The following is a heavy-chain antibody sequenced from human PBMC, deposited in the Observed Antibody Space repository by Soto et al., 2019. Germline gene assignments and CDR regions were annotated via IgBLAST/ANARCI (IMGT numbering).Heavy chain of an antibody. CDR3: ARVNSGSYTFDY. CDR1: GGSIISGDYY. D-gene: IGHD1-26*01. Sequence: PSETLSLTCTVSGGSIISGDYYWIWIRQPPGKGLEWIGYIYYSGSTYYNPSLKSRVTISVDTSKNQFSLKLSSVTAADTAVYYCARVNSGSYTFDYWGQGTLVTVSS. CDR2: IYYSGST. V-gene: IGHV4-30-4*01. J-gene: IGHJ4*02.